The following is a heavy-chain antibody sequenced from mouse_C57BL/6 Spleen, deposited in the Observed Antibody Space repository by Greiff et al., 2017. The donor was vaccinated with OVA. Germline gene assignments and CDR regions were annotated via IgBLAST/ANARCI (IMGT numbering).Heavy chain of an antibody. D-gene: IGHD2-4*01. J-gene: IGHJ2*01. V-gene: IGHV1-82*01. CDR1: GYAFSSSW. CDR2: IYPGDGDT. CDR3: AREEGYDYDVGYFDY. Sequence: VKVVESGPELVKPGASVKISCKASGYAFSSSWMNWVKQRPGKGLEWIGRIYPGDGDTNYNGKFKGKATLTADKSSSTAYMQLSSLTSEDSAVYFCAREEGYDYDVGYFDYWGQGTTLTVSS.